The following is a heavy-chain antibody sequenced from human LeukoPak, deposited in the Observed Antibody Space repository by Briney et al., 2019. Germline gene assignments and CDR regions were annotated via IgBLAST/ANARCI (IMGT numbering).Heavy chain of an antibody. CDR2: ISGSGGST. J-gene: IGHJ4*02. CDR1: GFTFTSYA. D-gene: IGHD3-22*01. V-gene: IGHV3-23*01. Sequence: GGSLRLSCAASGFTFTSYAMSWVRQAPGKGLEWVSAISGSGGSTYYADSVKGRFTISRDNSKNTRYLQMNSLRAEDTAVYYCAEAPQTLLLRFLDYWGQGTLVTVSS. CDR3: AEAPQTLLLRFLDY.